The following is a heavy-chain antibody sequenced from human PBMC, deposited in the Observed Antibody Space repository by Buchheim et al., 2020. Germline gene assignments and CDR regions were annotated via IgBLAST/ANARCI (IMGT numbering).Heavy chain of an antibody. V-gene: IGHV3-30-3*01. CDR3: ARDREAMVYATIVGSFDY. J-gene: IGHJ4*02. D-gene: IGHD2-8*01. CDR2: ISYDGSNK. CDR1: GFTFSSSA. Sequence: QVKLVESGGGVVQPGRSLRLFCAASGFTFSSSAMHWVRQAPGKGLEWVAVISYDGSNKYYADSVKGRFTISRDNSKNTLYLKMNSLRTEDMAVYYCARDREAMVYATIVGSFDYWGQG.